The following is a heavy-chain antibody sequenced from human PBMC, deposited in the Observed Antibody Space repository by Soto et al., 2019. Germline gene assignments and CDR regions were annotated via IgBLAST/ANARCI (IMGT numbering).Heavy chain of an antibody. V-gene: IGHV4-59*01. CDR2: IYYSEST. CDR1: GGSISSYY. Sequence: PSETLSLTCTVSGGSISSYYWSWIRQPPGKGLEWIGYIYYSESTNYNPSLKSRVTISVDTSKNQFSLKLSSVTAADTAVYYCAREASYYDFWSGYQPHAFDIWGQGTMVTVSS. J-gene: IGHJ3*02. D-gene: IGHD3-3*01. CDR3: AREASYYDFWSGYQPHAFDI.